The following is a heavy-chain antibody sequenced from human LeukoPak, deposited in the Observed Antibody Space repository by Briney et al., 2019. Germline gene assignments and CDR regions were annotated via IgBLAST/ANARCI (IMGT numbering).Heavy chain of an antibody. CDR1: GFTFSSYA. V-gene: IGHV3-23*01. CDR2: IVAGGGRT. J-gene: IGHJ4*02. D-gene: IGHD3-10*01. Sequence: GGSLRLSCAASGFTFSSYAMTWVRQAPGKGLEWVSTIVAGGGRTYYADSVKGRFTISRGDSKNTLFLQMNSLRAEDTALYYCAKDAVAPGSGGDYFDVWGQGTLVAVSS. CDR3: AKDAVAPGSGGDYFDV.